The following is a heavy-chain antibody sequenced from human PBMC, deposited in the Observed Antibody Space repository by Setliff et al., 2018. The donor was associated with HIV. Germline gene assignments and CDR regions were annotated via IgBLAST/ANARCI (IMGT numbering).Heavy chain of an antibody. CDR3: AHSPPFDWLFDS. CDR1: GFSLTTSGVG. CDR2: TFWNDRE. V-gene: IGHV2-5*01. Sequence: SGPTLVNPTQTLTLTCTFSGFSLTTSGVGVGWIRQPPGKALEWLAYTFWNDRERYSPSLKTRLTVTKDTSKNQVVLTMANMDPVDTATYYCAHSPPFDWLFDSWGQGVLVTVSS. D-gene: IGHD3-9*01. J-gene: IGHJ4*02.